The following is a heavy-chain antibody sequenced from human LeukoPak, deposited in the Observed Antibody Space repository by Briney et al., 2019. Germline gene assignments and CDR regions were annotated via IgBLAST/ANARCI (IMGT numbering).Heavy chain of an antibody. V-gene: IGHV1-18*01. D-gene: IGHD5-18*01. CDR3: ARDRPTAMESSFYFCGMDV. Sequence: ASMKVSCKASGYTFTSYGIGWVRQSPGQGLEWMGWINSYNGNTNYAQKLQGRVTMTTDTSTSTAYMEVRSLRSDDTAVFYCARDRPTAMESSFYFCGMDVWGQGTTVTVSS. CDR2: INSYNGNT. J-gene: IGHJ6*02. CDR1: GYTFTSYG.